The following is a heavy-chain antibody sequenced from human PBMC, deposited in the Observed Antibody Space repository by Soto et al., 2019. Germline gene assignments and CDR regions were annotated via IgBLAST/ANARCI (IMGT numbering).Heavy chain of an antibody. D-gene: IGHD2-15*01. Sequence: QITLKESGPTLVKPTQTLTLTCTFSGFSLSTSGVGVGWIRQPPGKALEWLALIYWDDDKRYSPSLKSRLTSSNDTSKNQVVLTTTNMDPVNTATYYCAHRPSYCSGGSCYSGFDYWGQGTLVTVSS. V-gene: IGHV2-5*02. CDR1: GFSLSTSGVG. CDR2: IYWDDDK. J-gene: IGHJ4*02. CDR3: AHRPSYCSGGSCYSGFDY.